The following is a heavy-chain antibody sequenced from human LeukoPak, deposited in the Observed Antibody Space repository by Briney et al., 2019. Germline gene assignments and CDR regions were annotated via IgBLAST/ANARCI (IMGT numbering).Heavy chain of an antibody. Sequence: GGSLRLSCAASGFTFSSYAMHWVRQAPGKGLEYVSAISSNGGSTYYANSVKGRFTISRDNSKNTLYLQMGSLRAEDMAVYYCAGGHWFGELYHPIDYWGQGTLVTVSS. CDR3: AGGHWFGELYHPIDY. CDR2: ISSNGGST. V-gene: IGHV3-64*01. CDR1: GFTFSSYA. J-gene: IGHJ4*02. D-gene: IGHD3-10*01.